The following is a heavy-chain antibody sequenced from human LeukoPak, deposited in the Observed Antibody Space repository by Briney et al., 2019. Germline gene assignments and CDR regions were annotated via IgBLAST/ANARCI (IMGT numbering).Heavy chain of an antibody. CDR2: IWYDGSNK. CDR3: AKDQGGQQWLVDFDY. Sequence: PGGSLRLSCAASGFTFSSYWMSWVRQAPGKGLEWVAVIWYDGSNKYYADSVKGRFTISRDNSKNTLYLQMNSLRAEDTAVYYCAKDQGGQQWLVDFDYWGQGTLVTVSS. J-gene: IGHJ4*02. D-gene: IGHD6-19*01. CDR1: GFTFSSYW. V-gene: IGHV3-33*06.